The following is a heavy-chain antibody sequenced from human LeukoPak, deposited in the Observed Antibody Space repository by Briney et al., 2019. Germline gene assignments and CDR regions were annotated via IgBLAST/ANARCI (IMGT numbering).Heavy chain of an antibody. Sequence: GGSLSLSCAASEFSVGSNYITWVRQAAGKWLEWVSLIYSGGSTYYADSVKGRFTIPRDNARNSLYPQMNSLRAEDTAVYYCARDHEEYCSGGSCSRFDYWGQGTLVTVSS. CDR3: ARDHEEYCSGGSCSRFDY. J-gene: IGHJ4*02. V-gene: IGHV3-66*01. CDR1: EFSVGSNY. D-gene: IGHD2-15*01. CDR2: IYSGGST.